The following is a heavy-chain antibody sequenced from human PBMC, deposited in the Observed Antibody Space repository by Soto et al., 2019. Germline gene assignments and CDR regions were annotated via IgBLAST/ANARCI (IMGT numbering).Heavy chain of an antibody. Sequence: ASVKVSYKASGYTFTSYYMHWVRQAPGQGLEWMGIINPSGGSTSYAQKFQGRVTMTRDTSTSTVYMELSSLRSEDTAVYYCARDKDGYNWFSGFDPWGQGTLVTVSS. D-gene: IGHD5-12*01. CDR2: INPSGGST. J-gene: IGHJ5*02. CDR3: ARDKDGYNWFSGFDP. V-gene: IGHV1-46*01. CDR1: GYTFTSYY.